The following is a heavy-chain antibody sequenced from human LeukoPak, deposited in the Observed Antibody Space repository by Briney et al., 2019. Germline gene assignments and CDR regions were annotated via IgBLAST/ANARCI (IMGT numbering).Heavy chain of an antibody. CDR3: ARDRLQIQS. Sequence: SETLSLTCTVSGGSINNYYWNWIRQPPGKGLEWIGYIYYTGNTNYNPSLKSRVTISVDTSKNQFSLKLSSVTAADTAVYYCARDRLQIQSWGRGTLVTVSS. V-gene: IGHV4-59*01. D-gene: IGHD5-24*01. J-gene: IGHJ5*02. CDR2: IYYTGNT. CDR1: GGSINNYY.